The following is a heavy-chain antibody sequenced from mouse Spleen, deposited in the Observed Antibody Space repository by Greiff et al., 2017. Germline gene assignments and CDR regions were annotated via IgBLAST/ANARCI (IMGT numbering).Heavy chain of an antibody. CDR2: IRNKANNHAT. V-gene: IGHV6-6*01. D-gene: IGHD1-2*01. CDR1: GFTFSDAW. Sequence: EVKVEESGGGLVQPGGSMKLSCAASGFTFSDAWMDWVRQSPEKGLEWVAEIRNKANNHATYYAESVKGRFTISRDDSKSSVYLQMNSLRAEDTGIYYCTRLDYYGYDYFDYWGQGTTLPVSS. J-gene: IGHJ2*01. CDR3: TRLDYYGYDYFDY.